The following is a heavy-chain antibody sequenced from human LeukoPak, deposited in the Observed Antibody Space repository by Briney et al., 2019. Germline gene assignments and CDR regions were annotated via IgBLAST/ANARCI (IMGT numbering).Heavy chain of an antibody. Sequence: GGSLRLSCAASGFTFSSYAMHWVRQAPGKGLEWVAVISYDGSNKYYADSVKGRFTISRDNSKNTLYLQMNSLRAEDTAVYYCARDDRGAYGSGTPNIWGQGTMVTVSS. CDR3: ARDDRGAYGSGTPNI. D-gene: IGHD3-10*01. CDR2: ISYDGSNK. CDR1: GFTFSSYA. V-gene: IGHV3-30-3*01. J-gene: IGHJ3*02.